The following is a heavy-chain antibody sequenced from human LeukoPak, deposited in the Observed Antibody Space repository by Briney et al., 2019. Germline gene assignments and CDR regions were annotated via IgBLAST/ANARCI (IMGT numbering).Heavy chain of an antibody. V-gene: IGHV4-34*01. J-gene: IGHJ5*02. Sequence: PSETLSLTCAVYGGSFSGYYWSWIRQPPGKGLEWIGEINHGGSTNYNPSLKSRVTISVDTSKNQFSLKLSSVTAADTAVYYCARESKLLYSSSSDWFDPWGQGTLVTVSS. CDR2: INHGGST. D-gene: IGHD6-6*01. CDR1: GGSFSGYY. CDR3: ARESKLLYSSSSDWFDP.